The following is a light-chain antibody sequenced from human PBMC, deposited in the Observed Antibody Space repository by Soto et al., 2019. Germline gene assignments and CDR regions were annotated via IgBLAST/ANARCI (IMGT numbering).Light chain of an antibody. V-gene: IGLV1-40*01. CDR3: QSYDSSLSGSGV. Sequence: QSVLTQPPSASGAPGQRVTISCTGSSSNIGAGYDVYWYQQLPGTAPKLLIYGNSNRPSGVPDRFSGSKSGTSASLAITGLQAEDEADYYCQSYDSSLSGSGVFGGGTKLTVL. J-gene: IGLJ2*01. CDR2: GNS. CDR1: SSNIGAGYD.